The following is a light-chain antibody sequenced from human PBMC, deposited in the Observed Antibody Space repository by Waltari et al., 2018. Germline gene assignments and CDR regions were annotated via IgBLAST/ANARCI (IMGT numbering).Light chain of an antibody. CDR1: RDISTK. Sequence: DILMTQSPPTLSASMGDRVTITCRASRDISTKLAWYHQKPGRAPNLLIYKASSLESGVPARFSGSGSGTEFTLTISTLQPDDFATYYCQEYVDDLWTFGQGTKVEIK. J-gene: IGKJ1*01. CDR2: KAS. CDR3: QEYVDDLWT. V-gene: IGKV1-5*03.